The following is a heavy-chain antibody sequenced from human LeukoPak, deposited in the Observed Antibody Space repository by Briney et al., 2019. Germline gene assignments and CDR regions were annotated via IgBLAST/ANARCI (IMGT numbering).Heavy chain of an antibody. CDR3: VRDRGLSMYHFDH. CDR2: ISWNSGGI. Sequence: SLRLSCAASGFTFDDRAMHWGRQGPGKGLEGGSGISWNSGGIGYADSVKGRFTISRDNAKHSLYLQMNSLRAEDTALYYCVRDRGLSMYHFDHWGQGTLVTVSS. V-gene: IGHV3-9*01. J-gene: IGHJ4*02. CDR1: GFTFDDRA. D-gene: IGHD3-16*02.